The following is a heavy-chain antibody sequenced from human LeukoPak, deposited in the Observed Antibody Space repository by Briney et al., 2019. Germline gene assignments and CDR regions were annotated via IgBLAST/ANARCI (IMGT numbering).Heavy chain of an antibody. Sequence: ASVKVSCKESGYTFTSYYMHWVRQAPGQGLEWMGIINPSGGSTTYAQKFQGRVTMTRDTSTSTVYMELSSLRSEDTAVYYCARDMRVLGSSWYETGHWGQGTLVTVSS. J-gene: IGHJ4*02. CDR3: ARDMRVLGSSWYETGH. CDR2: INPSGGST. CDR1: GYTFTSYY. D-gene: IGHD6-13*01. V-gene: IGHV1-46*01.